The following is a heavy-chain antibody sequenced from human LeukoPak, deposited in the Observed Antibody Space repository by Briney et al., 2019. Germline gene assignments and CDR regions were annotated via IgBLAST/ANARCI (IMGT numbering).Heavy chain of an antibody. Sequence: GASVKVSCKASGYTFTGYYMHWVRQAPGQGLEWMGWINPNSGGTNYAQKFQGRVTMTRDTSISTAYMELSRLRSDDTAVYYCHSWFGEPLPYYYYYYGMDVWGQGTTVTVSS. CDR3: HSWFGEPLPYYYYYYGMDV. D-gene: IGHD3-10*01. CDR2: INPNSGGT. CDR1: GYTFTGYY. J-gene: IGHJ6*02. V-gene: IGHV1-2*02.